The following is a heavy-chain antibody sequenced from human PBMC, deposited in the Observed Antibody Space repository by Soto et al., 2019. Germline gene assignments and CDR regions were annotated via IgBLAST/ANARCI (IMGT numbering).Heavy chain of an antibody. CDR3: ARHLSFGQSPYSAD. J-gene: IGHJ4*02. V-gene: IGHV2-5*02. Sequence: QITLRESGPTLVKPTQTLTLTCTFSGFSLSTSGVGVDWIRQPPGKALEWLALIYWDDDKRYITSLKSRLTTTKDTSKNQVVLTMTNMDPVDTATYYCARHLSFGQSPYSADWGQGTLVTVSS. D-gene: IGHD3-10*01. CDR2: IYWDDDK. CDR1: GFSLSTSGVG.